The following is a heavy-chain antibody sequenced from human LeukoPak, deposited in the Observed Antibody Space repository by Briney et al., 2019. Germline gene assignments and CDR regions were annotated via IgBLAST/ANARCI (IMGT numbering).Heavy chain of an antibody. CDR1: GFTFSSHA. Sequence: GRSLRLSCEASGFTFSSHAIHWVRQAPGKGLEWVAFISYDGVYKHYADSVKGRFTLSRDNSKNTLYLQMNSLRAEDTAVYYCARDVSYHYSFDYWGQGTLATVSS. CDR3: ARDVSYHYSFDY. V-gene: IGHV3-30-3*01. D-gene: IGHD3-16*02. CDR2: ISYDGVYK. J-gene: IGHJ4*02.